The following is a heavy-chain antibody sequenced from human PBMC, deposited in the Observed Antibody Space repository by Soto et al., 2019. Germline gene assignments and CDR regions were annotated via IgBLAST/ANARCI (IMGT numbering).Heavy chain of an antibody. CDR1: GFTFSSHA. CDR3: AKVNVLRFLEWLPHYYYYMDV. CDR2: ISGSGGST. D-gene: IGHD3-3*01. V-gene: IGHV3-23*01. J-gene: IGHJ6*03. Sequence: PGGSLRLSCAASGFTFSSHAMSWVRQAPGKGLEWVSAISGSGGSTYYVDSVKGRFTISRDNSKNTLYLQMNSLRAEDTAVYYWAKVNVLRFLEWLPHYYYYMDVWGKGTTVTVSS.